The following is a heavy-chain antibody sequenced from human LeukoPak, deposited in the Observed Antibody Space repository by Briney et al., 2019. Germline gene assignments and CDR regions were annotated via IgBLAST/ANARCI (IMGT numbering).Heavy chain of an antibody. CDR3: TKTRDTAMVSAS. J-gene: IGHJ5*02. D-gene: IGHD5-18*01. CDR2: IRSKPYGGTT. V-gene: IGHV3-49*04. CDR1: GFTFSSYA. Sequence: PGGSLRLSCAASGFTFSSYAMSWVRQAPGKGLEWVGSIRSKPYGGTTEYAASAKGRFTISRDDSKSIAYLQMNSLKTEDTALYYCTKTRDTAMVSASWGQGTLVTVSS.